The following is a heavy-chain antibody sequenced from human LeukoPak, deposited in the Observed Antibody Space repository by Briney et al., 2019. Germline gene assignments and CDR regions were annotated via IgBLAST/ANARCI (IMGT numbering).Heavy chain of an antibody. CDR2: INHSGST. Sequence: SETLSLTCAVYGGSFSGYYWSWIRQPPGKGLEWIGEINHSGSTNYNPSLKSRVTISVDTSKNQFSLKLSSVTAADTAVYYCARGRRTVVSFDYWGQGTLVTVSS. J-gene: IGHJ4*02. D-gene: IGHD4-23*01. CDR3: ARGRRTVVSFDY. V-gene: IGHV4-34*01. CDR1: GGSFSGYY.